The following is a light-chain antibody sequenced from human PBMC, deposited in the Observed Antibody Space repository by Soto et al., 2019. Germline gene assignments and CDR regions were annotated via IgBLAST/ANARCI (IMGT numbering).Light chain of an antibody. Sequence: DIQMTQSPSSLSASVEDRVIITCRASQSISNHLNCYQQKPGKAPKLLIFAASSLQSGVPSRFSGSRSGPVVTLTISSLQPEDFSIYYCQQSYSSPQMFGQGTKVEIK. CDR3: QQSYSSPQM. J-gene: IGKJ1*01. V-gene: IGKV1-39*01. CDR2: AAS. CDR1: QSISNH.